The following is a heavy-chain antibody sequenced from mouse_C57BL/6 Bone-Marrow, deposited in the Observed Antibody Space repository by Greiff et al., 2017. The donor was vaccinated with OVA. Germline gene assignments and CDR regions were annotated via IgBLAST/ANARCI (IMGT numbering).Heavy chain of an antibody. CDR1: GYSITSGYY. CDR2: ISYDGSN. Sequence: ESGPGLVKPSQSLSLTCSVTGYSITSGYYWNWIRQFPGNKLEWMGYISYDGSNNYNPYLKNRITITRDTSKNQFFLKLNSVTTENTATYYCVVQITTVVDRSWFAYWGQGTLVTVSA. CDR3: VVQITTVVDRSWFAY. D-gene: IGHD1-1*01. J-gene: IGHJ3*01. V-gene: IGHV3-6*01.